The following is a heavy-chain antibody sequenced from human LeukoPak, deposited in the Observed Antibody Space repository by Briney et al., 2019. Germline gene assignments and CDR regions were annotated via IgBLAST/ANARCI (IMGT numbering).Heavy chain of an antibody. D-gene: IGHD6-13*01. J-gene: IGHJ3*02. CDR1: GFTFGDYA. CDR3: TRGGGIAAASLVAFDI. CDR2: IRSKAYGGTT. Sequence: GGSLGLSCTASGFTFGDYAMSWVRQAPGKGLEWVGFIRSKAYGGTTEYAASVKGRFTISRDDSKSIAYLQMNSLKTEDTAVYYCTRGGGIAAASLVAFDIWGQGTMVTVSS. V-gene: IGHV3-49*04.